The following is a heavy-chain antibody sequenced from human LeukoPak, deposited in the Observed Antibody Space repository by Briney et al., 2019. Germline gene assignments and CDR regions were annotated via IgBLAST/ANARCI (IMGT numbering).Heavy chain of an antibody. J-gene: IGHJ3*02. CDR1: GFTFSSYS. V-gene: IGHV3-21*01. Sequence: GGSLRLSCAASGFTFSSYSMNWVRQAPGKGLEWVSSISSSSSYIYYADSVKGRFTISRDNAKNSLYPQMNSLRAEDTAVYYCARAIVGFDAFDIWGQGTMVTVSS. CDR3: ARAIVGFDAFDI. CDR2: ISSSSSYI. D-gene: IGHD2-21*01.